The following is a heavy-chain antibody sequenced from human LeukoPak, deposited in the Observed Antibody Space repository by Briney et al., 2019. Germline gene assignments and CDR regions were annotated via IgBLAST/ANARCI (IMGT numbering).Heavy chain of an antibody. CDR3: ARGASAGSVDY. CDR1: VGSFSGYY. Sequence: SETLSLTCAVYVGSFSGYYWTWIRQSPGMGLEWIGDINHSGSTNYNPSLKSRVTISVDTSKNQFSLKLTSVTAADTAVYYCARGASAGSVDYWGQGTLVTVSS. D-gene: IGHD3-10*01. V-gene: IGHV4-34*01. J-gene: IGHJ4*02. CDR2: INHSGST.